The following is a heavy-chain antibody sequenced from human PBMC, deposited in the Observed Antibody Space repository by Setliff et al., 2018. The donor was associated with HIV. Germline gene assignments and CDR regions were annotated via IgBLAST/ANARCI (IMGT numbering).Heavy chain of an antibody. CDR2: ISIGSGAAI. CDR1: GFTFRNYN. J-gene: IGHJ4*02. V-gene: IGHV3-21*01. Sequence: GGSLRLSCAASGFTFRNYNFNWVRQAPGRGLEWVSSISIGSGAAIYYAESVQGRFTVSRDNSKNSLYLQMNSLRVEDTAVYYCARDLSNSFTFDYWGPGILVTVSS. CDR3: ARDLSNSFTFDY. D-gene: IGHD6-13*01.